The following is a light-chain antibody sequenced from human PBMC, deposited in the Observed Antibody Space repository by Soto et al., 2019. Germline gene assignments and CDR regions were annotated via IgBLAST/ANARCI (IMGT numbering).Light chain of an antibody. Sequence: QSVLTQPPSASGTPGQRVTISCSGSSSNIGSNYVYWYQQLPGTAPKLLIYRNNQRPSGVRDRFSGSKSGPSASLDISGVRSEDEADYYCTAWDDTLRGPLFGGGTKLTVL. CDR3: TAWDDTLRGPL. CDR2: RNN. J-gene: IGLJ2*01. V-gene: IGLV1-47*01. CDR1: SSNIGSNY.